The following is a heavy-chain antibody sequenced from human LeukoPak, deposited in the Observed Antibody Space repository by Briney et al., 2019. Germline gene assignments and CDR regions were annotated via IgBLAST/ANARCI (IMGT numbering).Heavy chain of an antibody. CDR2: IIPIFGTA. V-gene: IGHV1-69*05. D-gene: IGHD6-6*01. CDR1: GGTFSSYA. Sequence: GASVKVSCKASGGTFSSYAISWVRQAPGQGLEWMGGIIPIFGTANYAQKFQDRVTITTDESTSTAYMELRSLRSEDTAVYYCARAPRESSSLAPPYWYFDLWGRGTLVTASS. J-gene: IGHJ2*01. CDR3: ARAPRESSSLAPPYWYFDL.